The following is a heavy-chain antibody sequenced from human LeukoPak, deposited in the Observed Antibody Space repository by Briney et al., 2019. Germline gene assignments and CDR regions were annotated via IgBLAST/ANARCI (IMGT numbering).Heavy chain of an antibody. D-gene: IGHD3-10*01. V-gene: IGHV4-59*01. CDR3: AREEYYYGSGYYYGMDV. CDR2: IYYSGST. CDR1: GGSISSYY. J-gene: IGHJ6*02. Sequence: SETLYLTCTVSGGSISSYYWSWIRQPPGKGLEWIGYIYYSGSTNYNPSLKSRVTISVDTSKNQFSLKLSSVTAADTAVYYCAREEYYYGSGYYYGMDVWGQGTTVTVSS.